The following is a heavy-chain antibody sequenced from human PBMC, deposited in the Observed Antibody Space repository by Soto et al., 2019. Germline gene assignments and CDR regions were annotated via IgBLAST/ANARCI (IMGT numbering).Heavy chain of an antibody. CDR1: GLTVSSNY. CDR2: IYSGGST. V-gene: IGHV3-53*01. D-gene: IGHD3-3*02. Sequence: LRLSCAASGLTVSSNYMSWVRQAPGKGLECGSGIYSGGSTYYADSVKDRFTISRDNSKNTLYLQMNSLRDADTAVYYCARHFPGPNYYYPGMDVSGQGTTVTVSS. J-gene: IGHJ6*02. CDR3: ARHFPGPNYYYPGMDV.